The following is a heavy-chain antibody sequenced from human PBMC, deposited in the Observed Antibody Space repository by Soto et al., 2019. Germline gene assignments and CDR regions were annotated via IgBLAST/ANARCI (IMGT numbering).Heavy chain of an antibody. Sequence: GGSLRLSCAASGFTFSSYAMSWVRQAPGKGLEWVSAISGSGGSTYYADSVKGRFTISRDNSKNTLYLQMNSLRAEDTAVYYCAKDLAYYDYIWGSSDYWGQGTLVTVS. V-gene: IGHV3-23*01. D-gene: IGHD3-16*01. CDR1: GFTFSSYA. CDR2: ISGSGGST. J-gene: IGHJ4*02. CDR3: AKDLAYYDYIWGSSDY.